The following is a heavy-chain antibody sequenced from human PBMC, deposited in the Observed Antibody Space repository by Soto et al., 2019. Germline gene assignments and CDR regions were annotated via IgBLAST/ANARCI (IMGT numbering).Heavy chain of an antibody. J-gene: IGHJ6*02. Sequence: QAHLVQSGAEVKKPGASVQVSCKSSGYNFTRFGISWVRQAPGQGLEWMGWISTYNGNTNYEQRLQGRVTMTTDTSTNTANMELRSLRSDDTAVYYCARLYIVGTTMSYGMDVWGQGTTVTVSS. CDR2: ISTYNGNT. CDR1: GYNFTRFG. V-gene: IGHV1-18*01. CDR3: ARLYIVGTTMSYGMDV. D-gene: IGHD1-26*01.